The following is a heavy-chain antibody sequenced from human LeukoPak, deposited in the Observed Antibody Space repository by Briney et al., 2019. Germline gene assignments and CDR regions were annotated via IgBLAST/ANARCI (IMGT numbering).Heavy chain of an antibody. CDR3: AGATTVYDAFDI. J-gene: IGHJ3*02. CDR1: GYTFTSYD. V-gene: IGHV1-8*01. Sequence: ASVKVSCTASGYTFTSYDINWVRQATGQGLEWMGWMNPNSGNTGYAQKFQGRVTMTGDTSISTAYMELSSLRSEDTAVYYCAGATTVYDAFDIWGQGTMVTVSP. CDR2: MNPNSGNT. D-gene: IGHD1-26*01.